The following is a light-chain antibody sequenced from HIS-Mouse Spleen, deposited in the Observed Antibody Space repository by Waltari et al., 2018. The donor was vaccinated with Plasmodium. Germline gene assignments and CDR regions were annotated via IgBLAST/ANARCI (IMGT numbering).Light chain of an antibody. V-gene: IGLV3-1*01. CDR3: QAWDSSTVV. CDR2: NVS. CDR1: KLGDKY. Sequence: SYELTQLPSVSVSPGQTASITCSGDKLGDKYACWYQQKPGQSPVLVIYNVSKRPSGTPERFSCCNAGNTATLTISGTQAMEEADYYCQAWDSSTVVFGGGTKLTVL. J-gene: IGLJ2*01.